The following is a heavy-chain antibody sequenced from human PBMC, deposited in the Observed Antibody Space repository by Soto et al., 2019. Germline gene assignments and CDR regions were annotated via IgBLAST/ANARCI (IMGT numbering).Heavy chain of an antibody. CDR1: GFTFSSYS. CDR3: ARTGGYYCYYMDV. CDR2: ISSSSSYI. V-gene: IGHV3-21*01. D-gene: IGHD3-10*01. Sequence: EVQLVESGGGLVKPGGSLRLSCAASGFTFSSYSMNWVRQAPGKGLEWVSSISSSSSYIYYADSVKGRFTITRDNAKNSLYLQMNRLRAEDTAVYYCARTGGYYCYYMDVWGKWTTVTVSS. J-gene: IGHJ6*03.